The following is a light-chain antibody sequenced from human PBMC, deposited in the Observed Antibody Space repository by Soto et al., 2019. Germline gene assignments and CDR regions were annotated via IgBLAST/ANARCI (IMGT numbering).Light chain of an antibody. CDR1: SGHSSYI. J-gene: IGLJ1*01. V-gene: IGLV4-60*02. CDR2: LEGSGSY. Sequence: QLVLTQSSSASASLGSSVSLTCTLSSGHSSYIIAWHQQQPGKAPRYLMKLEGSGSYNKGSGVPDRFSGSSSGADRYLTISIRQVEDAADYCCETWDGNPLVFGTGTKLPVL. CDR3: ETWDGNPLV.